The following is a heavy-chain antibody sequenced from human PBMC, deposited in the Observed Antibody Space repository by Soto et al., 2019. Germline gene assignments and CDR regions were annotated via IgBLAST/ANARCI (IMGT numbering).Heavy chain of an antibody. Sequence: ASVTVSCQTSGYTFTHFALSWVRQAAVQLLECSGLVSANNAYTHFAQKCQGSISVKTDTSTSTVYLDLRSLSSDDTAVYYCARGGAARHLDPWGQGTPVTVSS. D-gene: IGHD6-6*01. CDR1: GYTFTHFA. CDR3: ARGGAARHLDP. J-gene: IGHJ5*02. V-gene: IGHV1-18*01. CDR2: VSANNAYT.